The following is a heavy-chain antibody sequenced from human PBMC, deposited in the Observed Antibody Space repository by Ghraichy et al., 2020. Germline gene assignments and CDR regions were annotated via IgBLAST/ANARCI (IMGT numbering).Heavy chain of an antibody. CDR3: ARNKPCSGGSCYGVGYYFDY. Sequence: GGSLRLSCAASGFTFSSYSMNWVRQAPGKGLEWVSSISSSSSYIYYADSVKGRFTISRDNAKNSLYLQMNSLRAEDTAVYYCARNKPCSGGSCYGVGYYFDYWGQGTLVTVSS. D-gene: IGHD2-15*01. V-gene: IGHV3-21*01. CDR2: ISSSSSYI. J-gene: IGHJ4*02. CDR1: GFTFSSYS.